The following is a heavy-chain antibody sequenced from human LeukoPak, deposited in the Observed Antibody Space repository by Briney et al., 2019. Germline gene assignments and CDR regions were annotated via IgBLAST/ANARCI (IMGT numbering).Heavy chain of an antibody. CDR1: GFTFTFYW. Sequence: GGSVRLSCAASGFTFTFYWMSWVRQAPGKGLEWGANIKQDGSDKYYVCSVNGRFTIYRDNSKNSLYLQMNSLRAEDTAFYFCARRSNKYDYDSSGHYRSFDYWGQGTLVSVSS. CDR3: ARRSNKYDYDSSGHYRSFDY. J-gene: IGHJ4*02. CDR2: IKQDGSDK. V-gene: IGHV3-7*01. D-gene: IGHD3-22*01.